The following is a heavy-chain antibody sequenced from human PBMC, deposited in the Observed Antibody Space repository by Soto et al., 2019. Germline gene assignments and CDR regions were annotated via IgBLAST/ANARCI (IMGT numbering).Heavy chain of an antibody. D-gene: IGHD1-7*01. CDR3: AREGIGGTAFRGFCDY. Sequence: QEQLVESGGGVVQPGRSLRLSCAASASSFRGYGMHWVRQAPGKGLEWVAVIWFDGSNKYYADSVKGRFTISRDNSKNMLYLQMDSLRAEHTAVYYCAREGIGGTAFRGFCDYWGQGTLVTVSS. J-gene: IGHJ4*02. V-gene: IGHV3-33*01. CDR1: ASSFRGYG. CDR2: IWFDGSNK.